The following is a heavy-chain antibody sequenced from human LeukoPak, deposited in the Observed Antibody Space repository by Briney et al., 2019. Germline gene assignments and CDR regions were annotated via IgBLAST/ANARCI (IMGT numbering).Heavy chain of an antibody. CDR2: ISSSGTTI. CDR3: AKDRNVVVPAALDY. D-gene: IGHD2-2*01. J-gene: IGHJ4*02. Sequence: GGSLRLSCAASGFTFSSYSMNWVRQAPGKGLEWISYISSSGTTIYYADSVQGRFTISRDNSKNTLYLQMNSLRAEDTAVYYCAKDRNVVVPAALDYWGQGTLVTVSS. V-gene: IGHV3-48*01. CDR1: GFTFSSYS.